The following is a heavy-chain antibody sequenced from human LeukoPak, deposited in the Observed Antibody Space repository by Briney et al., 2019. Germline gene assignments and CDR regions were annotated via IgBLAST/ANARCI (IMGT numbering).Heavy chain of an antibody. CDR1: GFTFGNYG. Sequence: PGRSLTLSCTVSGFTFGNYGLTWFRQAPGEGLEWVGFIQSKPAGETTKYAASVEGRFTISRDDPKSIAYLQMNSLKTEDTGVYYCARDVGGRTPFKYWGQGTLVTVSS. J-gene: IGHJ4*02. CDR2: IQSKPAGETT. D-gene: IGHD2-15*01. CDR3: ARDVGGRTPFKY. V-gene: IGHV3-49*03.